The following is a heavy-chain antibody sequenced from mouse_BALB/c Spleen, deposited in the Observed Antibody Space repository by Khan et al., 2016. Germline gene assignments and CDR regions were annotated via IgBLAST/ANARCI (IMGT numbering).Heavy chain of an antibody. CDR1: GYTFTDYW. J-gene: IGHJ3*01. CDR2: INPNTGYT. V-gene: IGHV1-7*01. CDR3: ARWCDYYGSSYGWFAD. Sequence: QVQLQQSGAELAKPGASVKMSCKASGYTFTDYWMHWVKQRPGQGLEWIGYINPNTGYTEYNQKFQDKATLTADKSSSTAYMQLSSLTSEDSAVYYCARWCDYYGSSYGWFADWGQGTLVTVSA. D-gene: IGHD1-1*01.